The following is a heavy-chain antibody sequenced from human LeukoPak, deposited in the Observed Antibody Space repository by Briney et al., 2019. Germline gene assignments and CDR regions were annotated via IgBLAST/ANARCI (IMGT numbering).Heavy chain of an antibody. V-gene: IGHV1-69*04. CDR3: AREGVEIVGATSAFDI. CDR1: GGTFSSYA. D-gene: IGHD1-26*01. J-gene: IGHJ3*02. CDR2: IIPILGIT. Sequence: ASVKVSCKASGGTFSSYAISWVRQAPGQGLEWVGRIIPILGITNYAQKFQGRVTITADKSTSTAYMELSSLRSEDTAVFYCAREGVEIVGATSAFDIWGQGTMVTVSS.